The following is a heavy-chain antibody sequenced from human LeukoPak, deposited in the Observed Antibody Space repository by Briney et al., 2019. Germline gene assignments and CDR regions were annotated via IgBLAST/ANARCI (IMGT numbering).Heavy chain of an antibody. Sequence: GGSLRLSCAASGFTFSRYWMTWVRQAPGKGLVWVSRISSDGSSTSYADSVKGRFTISRDNAKNTLYLQMNSPRAEDTAVYYCARDYYGSVDYWGQGTLVTISP. CDR3: ARDYYGSVDY. D-gene: IGHD3-10*01. J-gene: IGHJ4*02. V-gene: IGHV3-74*01. CDR2: ISSDGSST. CDR1: GFTFSRYW.